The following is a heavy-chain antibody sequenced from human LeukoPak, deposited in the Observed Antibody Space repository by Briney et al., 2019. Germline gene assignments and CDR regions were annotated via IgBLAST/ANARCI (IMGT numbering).Heavy chain of an antibody. Sequence: GASVKVSCKASGYTFTSYGISWVRQAPGQGLEWMGWISAYNGNTNYAQKLQGRVTMTTDTSTSTAYMELRSLRSDDTAVYYCARDHESWSGGSGSIHIWGQGTMVTVSS. D-gene: IGHD3-10*01. J-gene: IGHJ3*02. CDR1: GYTFTSYG. CDR2: ISAYNGNT. V-gene: IGHV1-18*01. CDR3: ARDHESWSGGSGSIHI.